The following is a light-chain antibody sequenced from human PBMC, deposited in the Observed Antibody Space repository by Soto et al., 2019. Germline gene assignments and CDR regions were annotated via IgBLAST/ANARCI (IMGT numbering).Light chain of an antibody. J-gene: IGKJ2*01. Sequence: DIQLTQSPSTLSASVGDRVTITCRASQSVFIWLAWYQQKPGRAPKLLIFDGTDLESGVPSRFSGDGSGTEFTLPISRLQTDDFGSYFCQQYSATSFTFGQVTKLEI. CDR1: QSVFIW. V-gene: IGKV1-5*01. CDR2: DGT. CDR3: QQYSATSFT.